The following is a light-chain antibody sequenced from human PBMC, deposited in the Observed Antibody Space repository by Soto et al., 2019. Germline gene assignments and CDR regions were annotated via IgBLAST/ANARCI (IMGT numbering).Light chain of an antibody. J-gene: IGLJ2*01. CDR1: KLGDKF. V-gene: IGLV3-1*01. Sequence: SYELTQPPSVSVSPGQTASITCSGDKLGDKFACWYQQKPGQSPVLVIYEDTKRSSGIPERFSGSNSGNTATLTISGTQAMDEADYYCQAWDSSTDRVFGGGTKLTVL. CDR2: EDT. CDR3: QAWDSSTDRV.